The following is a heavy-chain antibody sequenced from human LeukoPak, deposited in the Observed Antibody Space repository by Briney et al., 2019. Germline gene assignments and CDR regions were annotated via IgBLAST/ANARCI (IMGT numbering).Heavy chain of an antibody. CDR2: INHSGST. V-gene: IGHV4-34*01. Sequence: SETLSLTCAVYGGSFSGCYWSWIRKPPGKGLEWIGEINHSGSTNYNPSLKSRVTISVDTSKNQFSLKLSSVTAADTAVYYCARGGGSYDSSGVPDAFDIWGQGTMVTVSS. CDR1: GGSFSGCY. J-gene: IGHJ3*02. CDR3: ARGGGSYDSSGVPDAFDI. D-gene: IGHD3-22*01.